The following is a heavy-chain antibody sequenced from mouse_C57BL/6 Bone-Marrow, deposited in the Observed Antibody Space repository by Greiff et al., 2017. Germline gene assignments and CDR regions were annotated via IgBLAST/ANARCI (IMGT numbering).Heavy chain of an antibody. CDR1: GFTFSSYG. D-gene: IGHD1-1*01. CDR3: ARSYYGSSYGYYAMDY. J-gene: IGHJ4*01. CDR2: ISSGGSYT. V-gene: IGHV5-6*01. Sequence: EVQLVESGGDLVKPGGSLKLSCAASGFTFSSYGMSWVRQTPDKRLEWVATISSGGSYTYYPDSVKGRCTISRDNAKNTLYMQMSSLKSEDTAMYYCARSYYGSSYGYYAMDYWCQGTSVTVSS.